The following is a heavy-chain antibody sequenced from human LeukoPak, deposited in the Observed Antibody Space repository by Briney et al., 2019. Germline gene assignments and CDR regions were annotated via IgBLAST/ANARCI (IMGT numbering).Heavy chain of an antibody. V-gene: IGHV4-59*01. Sequence: SETLSLTCTVSGGSISSYYWSWIRQPPGKGLEWIGYIYYSGSTNYNPSLKSRVTISVDTSKNQFSLKLSSVTAADTAVYYCAREKPDYYGSGSYVDYWGQGTLVTVSS. CDR1: GGSISSYY. CDR2: IYYSGST. CDR3: AREKPDYYGSGSYVDY. D-gene: IGHD3-10*01. J-gene: IGHJ4*02.